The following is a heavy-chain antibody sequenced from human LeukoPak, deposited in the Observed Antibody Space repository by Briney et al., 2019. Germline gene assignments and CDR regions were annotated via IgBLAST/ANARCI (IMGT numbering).Heavy chain of an antibody. Sequence: GGSLRLSCAASGFTFSSYAMSWVRQAPGKGLEWVSAISGSGGSTYYADSVKGRFTISRDNSKNTLYLQMNSLYYCAKDQSSERFLDYWGQGTLVTVSS. CDR1: GFTFSSYA. D-gene: IGHD3-10*01. J-gene: IGHJ4*02. V-gene: IGHV3-23*01. CDR3: RFLDY. CDR2: ISGSGGST.